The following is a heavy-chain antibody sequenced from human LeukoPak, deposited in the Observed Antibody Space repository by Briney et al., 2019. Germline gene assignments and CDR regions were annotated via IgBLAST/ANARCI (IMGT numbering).Heavy chain of an antibody. J-gene: IGHJ5*02. D-gene: IGHD3-10*01. CDR2: INPNSGGT. Sequence: ASVKVSCKASGYTFTGYYMHWVRQAPGQGLEWMGWINPNSGGTNYAQKLQGRVTMTRDTSISTAYMELSRLRADDTAVYYCAREARTTYYYGSGSSEGRAVGWFDPWGQGTLVTVSS. CDR1: GYTFTGYY. V-gene: IGHV1-2*02. CDR3: AREARTTYYYGSGSSEGRAVGWFDP.